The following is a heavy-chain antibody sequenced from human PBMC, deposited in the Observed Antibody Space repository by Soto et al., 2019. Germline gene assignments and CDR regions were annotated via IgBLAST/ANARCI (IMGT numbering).Heavy chain of an antibody. J-gene: IGHJ3*02. CDR1: GFSLSGDGVG. Sequence: QITLKESGPPLVKPTQRLTLTCTVSGFSLSGDGVGVGWIRQPPGKALEWLALIYWDDDQRYSPSLKTRLTITKDTSKNQVVLTKTNMDPVDTATYYCAHAFGGTSWPNDAFDIWGQGTVVTVSS. D-gene: IGHD3-3*02. V-gene: IGHV2-5*02. CDR2: IYWDDDQ. CDR3: AHAFGGTSWPNDAFDI.